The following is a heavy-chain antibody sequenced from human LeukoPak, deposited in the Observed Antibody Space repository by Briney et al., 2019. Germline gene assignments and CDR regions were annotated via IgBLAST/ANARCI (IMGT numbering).Heavy chain of an antibody. CDR2: INPNSDYT. CDR3: ARVSYGNDATPFDY. CDR1: GYTFTAYY. V-gene: IGHV1-2*06. J-gene: IGHJ4*02. Sequence: ASVKVSCRASGYTFTAYYIHWLRQAPGQGLEWMGRINPNSDYTDYAQNFQGRVTMTRDTSISTAYMEVRRLRSEDTAVYYCARVSYGNDATPFDYWGQGTLVTVSS. D-gene: IGHD3-16*01.